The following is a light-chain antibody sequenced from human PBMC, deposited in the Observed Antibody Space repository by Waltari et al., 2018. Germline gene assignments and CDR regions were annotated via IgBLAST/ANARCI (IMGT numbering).Light chain of an antibody. Sequence: SYQLTQPPSASVSLVHMARLPCPGDAVVTRYVYWFQQRPGQAPIQVMSKDTERPSGIPARFSVSTSGTTVTLTISGVQAEDEADYYCLSADIGGTFWVFGGGTKLTLL. CDR3: LSADIGGTFWV. CDR1: AVVTRY. V-gene: IGLV3-25*03. CDR2: KDT. J-gene: IGLJ3*02.